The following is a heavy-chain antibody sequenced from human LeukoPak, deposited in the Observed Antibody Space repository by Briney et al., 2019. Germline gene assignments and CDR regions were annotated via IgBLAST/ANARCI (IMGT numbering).Heavy chain of an antibody. V-gene: IGHV6-1*01. CDR3: ARGLAAFDY. D-gene: IGHD6-25*01. J-gene: IGHJ4*02. CDR2: TYYRSKWYN. Sequence: EWLGRTYYRSKWYNDYAVSVKSRITINPDTSKNQFSLQLNSVTPEDTAVYYCARGLAAFDYWGQGTLVTVSS.